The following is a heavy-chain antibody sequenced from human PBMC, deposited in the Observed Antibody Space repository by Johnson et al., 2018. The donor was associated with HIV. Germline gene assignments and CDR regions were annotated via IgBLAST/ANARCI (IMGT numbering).Heavy chain of an antibody. Sequence: QVQLVESGGGVVQPGRSLRLSCAASGFTFSSYGMHWVRQAPGKGLEWVALIWYDGSNKYYVDSVKGRLTISRDNAKNSLYLQVNSLRAEDTAVYYCARDRYCSGGVCDAFDIWGQGTMVAVSS. D-gene: IGHD2-8*02. CDR1: GFTFSSYG. CDR3: ARDRYCSGGVCDAFDI. CDR2: IWYDGSNK. V-gene: IGHV3-33*01. J-gene: IGHJ3*02.